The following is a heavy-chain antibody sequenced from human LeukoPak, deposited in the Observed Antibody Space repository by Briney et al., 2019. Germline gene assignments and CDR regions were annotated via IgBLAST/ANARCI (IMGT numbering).Heavy chain of an antibody. CDR2: SIPIFGTA. V-gene: IGHV1-69*06. D-gene: IGHD3-10*01. Sequence: GSSVKVSCKGSGGTFSSYAISWVRQAPGEGLEWRGGSIPIFGTANYAQKFQGRVTITAAKSTSTAYMELSSLRSEDTAVYYCARLGSGSFNYYYYGMDVWGKGTTVTVSS. CDR3: ARLGSGSFNYYYYGMDV. J-gene: IGHJ6*04. CDR1: GGTFSSYA.